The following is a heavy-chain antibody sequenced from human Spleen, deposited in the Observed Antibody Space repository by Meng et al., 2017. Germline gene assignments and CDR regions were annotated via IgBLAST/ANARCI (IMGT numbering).Heavy chain of an antibody. CDR2: ISGSGGTT. CDR1: GFTFSSYA. CDR3: AHCRGPSGVDFDD. D-gene: IGHD1-26*01. V-gene: IGHV3-23*01. Sequence: EVQLLESGGGLVQPGGSLRLSCAASGFTFSSYAMSWVRQAPGKGLEWVSAISGSGGTTYYADSVKGRFTISRDDSINMVYLQMNNVRTEDTALYYCAHCRGPSGVDFDDWGQGTVVTVSS. J-gene: IGHJ4*02.